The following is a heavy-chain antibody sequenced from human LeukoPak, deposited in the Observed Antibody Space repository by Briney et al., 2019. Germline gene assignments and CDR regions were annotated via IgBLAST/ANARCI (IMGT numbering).Heavy chain of an antibody. Sequence: SETLSLTCAVYGGSFSGYYWSWIRQPPGKGLEWIGEINHSGSTNYNPSLKSRVTISVDRSKNQFSLNLTSVTAADTAVYYCARLHDYGDYRGAFDIWGQGTMVTVSS. CDR3: ARLHDYGDYRGAFDI. J-gene: IGHJ3*02. CDR2: INHSGST. CDR1: GGSFSGYY. D-gene: IGHD4-17*01. V-gene: IGHV4-34*01.